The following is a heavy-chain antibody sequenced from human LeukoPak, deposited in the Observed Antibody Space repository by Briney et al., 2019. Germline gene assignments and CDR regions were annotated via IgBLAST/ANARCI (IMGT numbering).Heavy chain of an antibody. D-gene: IGHD3-10*01. V-gene: IGHV1-2*02. Sequence: ASVKVSCKASGYTFTGYYIHWVRQAPGQGREWMGWINPNSGDTNYAQKFQGRVTMTRDTSINTAYMELSRLRSDDTAVYDCARDIGSGSYYWGQGTLVTVSS. CDR2: INPNSGDT. J-gene: IGHJ4*02. CDR3: ARDIGSGSYY. CDR1: GYTFTGYY.